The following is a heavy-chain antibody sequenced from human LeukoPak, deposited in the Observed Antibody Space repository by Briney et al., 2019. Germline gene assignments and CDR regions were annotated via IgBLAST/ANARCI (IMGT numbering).Heavy chain of an antibody. CDR2: ISSSSSYI. J-gene: IGHJ4*02. D-gene: IGHD6-6*01. V-gene: IGHV3-21*01. CDR1: GFTFSSYS. Sequence: PGGSLRLSCAASGFTFSSYSMNWVRQAPGKGLEWASSISSSSSYIYYADSVKGRFTISRDNAKNSLYLQMNSLRAEDTAVYYCARDEYIAGVSNYWGQGTLVTVSS. CDR3: ARDEYIAGVSNY.